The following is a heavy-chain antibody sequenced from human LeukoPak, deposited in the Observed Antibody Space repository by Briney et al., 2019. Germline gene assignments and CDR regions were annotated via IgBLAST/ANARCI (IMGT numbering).Heavy chain of an antibody. CDR2: IKQDGSEK. Sequence: PSETLSLTCTVSGGSISSSSDYWGWVRQAPGKGLEWVANIKQDGSEKYYVDSVKGRFTISRDNAKNSLYLQMNSLRAEDTAVYYCARLVWSGSYYFDYWGQGTLVTVSS. V-gene: IGHV3-7*01. CDR3: ARLVWSGSYYFDY. CDR1: GGSISSSSDY. D-gene: IGHD1-26*01. J-gene: IGHJ4*02.